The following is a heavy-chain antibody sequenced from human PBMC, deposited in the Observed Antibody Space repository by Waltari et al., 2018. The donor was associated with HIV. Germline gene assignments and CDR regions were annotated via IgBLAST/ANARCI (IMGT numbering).Heavy chain of an antibody. Sequence: QVQLVESGGGVVQPGRSLRLSCAASGFTFSSYGMHGVRQAPGKGLEWVAVRWYDGRNKDEADSVKGRFTISRDNSKNTLYLQMTSLRAEDTAVYYCARVGEDGSGFGLYDYWGQGTLVTVSS. D-gene: IGHD3-10*01. V-gene: IGHV3-33*01. CDR1: GFTFSSYG. J-gene: IGHJ4*02. CDR3: ARVGEDGSGFGLYDY. CDR2: RWYDGRNK.